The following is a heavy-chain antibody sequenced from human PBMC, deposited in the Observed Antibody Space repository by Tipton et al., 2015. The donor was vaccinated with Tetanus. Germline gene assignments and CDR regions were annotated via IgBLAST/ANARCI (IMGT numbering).Heavy chain of an antibody. V-gene: IGHV1-46*01. CDR2: INPSGGST. Sequence: QVQLVQSGAEVKKPGASVKVSCKASGYTFTSYYMHWVRQAPGQGLEWMGIINPSGGSTSYAQKFQGRVTMTRDTSTSTVYMELGSLRSEDTAVYYCARDGSRFPSDPWGQGTLVTVSS. D-gene: IGHD3-10*01. CDR1: GYTFTSYY. CDR3: ARDGSRFPSDP. J-gene: IGHJ5*02.